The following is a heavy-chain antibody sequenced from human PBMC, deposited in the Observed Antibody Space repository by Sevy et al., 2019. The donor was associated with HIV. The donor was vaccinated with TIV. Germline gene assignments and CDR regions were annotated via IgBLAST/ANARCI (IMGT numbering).Heavy chain of an antibody. CDR1: GFSLSTSGVG. J-gene: IGHJ3*02. D-gene: IGHD3-22*01. Sequence: SGPTLVKPTQTLTLTCTFSGFSLSTSGVGVAWIRQPPGKALEWLALIYWNDDKRYSPSLKSRLTITKDTSKNQVVLTMTNMDPVDTATYYCAHSPYYYDAGDAFDIWGQGTMVTVSS. CDR2: IYWNDDK. CDR3: AHSPYYYDAGDAFDI. V-gene: IGHV2-5*01.